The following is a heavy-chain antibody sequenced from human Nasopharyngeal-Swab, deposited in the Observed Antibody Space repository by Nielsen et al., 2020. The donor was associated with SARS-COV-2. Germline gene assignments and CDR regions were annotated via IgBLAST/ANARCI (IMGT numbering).Heavy chain of an antibody. Sequence: GRSLRLSCAASGFTFSSYWMHWVRQAPGKGLEWVSRINSDGSTTTYGDSVKGRFTISRDNAKNTLYLQVNSLRAEDTAVYYCAGGYRYFDLWGRGTLVTVSS. CDR3: AGGYRYFDL. CDR2: INSDGSTT. J-gene: IGHJ2*01. CDR1: GFTFSSYW. V-gene: IGHV3-74*01.